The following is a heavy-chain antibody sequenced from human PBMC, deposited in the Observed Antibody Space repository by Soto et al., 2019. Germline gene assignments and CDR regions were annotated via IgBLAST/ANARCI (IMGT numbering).Heavy chain of an antibody. J-gene: IGHJ6*02. Sequence: PSETLSLTCSVSGASIRSYYWHWIRQPPGKGLEWIGYVYTSDYTRYSSSLKSRVTISVDTSNSQFYLRLNSVRAADTAVYYCASSAGHDGDFFCYDGMDVWGQGTTVTVSS. D-gene: IGHD3-10*01. CDR1: GASIRSYY. V-gene: IGHV4-4*08. CDR3: ASSAGHDGDFFCYDGMDV. CDR2: VYTSDYT.